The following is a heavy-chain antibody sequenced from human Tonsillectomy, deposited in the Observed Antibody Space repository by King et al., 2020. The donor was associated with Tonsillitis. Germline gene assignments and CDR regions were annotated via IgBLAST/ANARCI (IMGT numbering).Heavy chain of an antibody. CDR2: IRTNGGST. D-gene: IGHD3-9*01. V-gene: IGHV3-64D*06. CDR1: GFPFSMHA. CDR3: VRAANYDILTGYHNWFDP. Sequence: VQLVESGGGLVQPGGSLRLSCSASGFPFSMHAMHWVRQAPGKGLEHVSAIRTNGGSTYYGDSVKGRFTISRDNSKNTLYLQMSRLRAEDTAVYYCVRAANYDILTGYHNWFDPWGQGTLVTVSS. J-gene: IGHJ5*02.